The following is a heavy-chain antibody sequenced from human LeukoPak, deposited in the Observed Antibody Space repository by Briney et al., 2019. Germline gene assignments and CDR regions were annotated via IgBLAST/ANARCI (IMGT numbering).Heavy chain of an antibody. V-gene: IGHV4-4*09. CDR1: RGSISGSIRSYY. D-gene: IGHD5-12*01. CDR3: ARIPLGYSGAYYFDY. CDR2: ISSSGST. J-gene: IGHJ4*02. Sequence: AETLSLTGTVSRGSISGSIRSYYWSWLRQPPGKGLEWIGYISSSGSTNDNPSLRSRVTISVDTSKNQFFLNLSSVRAADTAVYYCARIPLGYSGAYYFDYWGQGTLVTVS.